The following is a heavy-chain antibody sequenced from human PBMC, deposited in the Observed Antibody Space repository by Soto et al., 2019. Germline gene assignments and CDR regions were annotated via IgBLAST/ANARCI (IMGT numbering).Heavy chain of an antibody. CDR1: GYSFTSYW. D-gene: IGHD2-15*01. CDR3: ERHEGVVHYGMDV. J-gene: IGHJ6*02. CDR2: IDPSDSYT. V-gene: IGHV5-10-1*01. Sequence: XDSLKVSCKCSGYSFTSYWSSLVLQMPGKGLEWMGRIDPSDSYTNYSPSFQGHVTISADKSISTAYLQWSSLKASDTAMYYCERHEGVVHYGMDVWGQGTTVTVSS.